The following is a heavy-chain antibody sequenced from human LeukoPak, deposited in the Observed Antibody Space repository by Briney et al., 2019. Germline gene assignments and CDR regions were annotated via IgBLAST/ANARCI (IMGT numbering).Heavy chain of an antibody. CDR2: IIPIFGTA. V-gene: IGHV1-69*05. J-gene: IGHJ4*02. CDR3: ARGQLQQSHHLEPLTY. CDR1: GGTFSSYA. D-gene: IGHD4-11*01. Sequence: GASVKVSCKASGGTFSSYAISWVRQAPGQGLEWMGGIIPIFGTASYAQKFQGRVTMTRDMSTSTVYMELSSLRSEDTAVYYCARGQLQQSHHLEPLTYWGQGTLVTVSS.